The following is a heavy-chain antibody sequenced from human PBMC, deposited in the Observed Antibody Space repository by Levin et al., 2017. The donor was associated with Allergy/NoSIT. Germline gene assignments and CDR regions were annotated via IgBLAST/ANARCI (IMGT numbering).Heavy chain of an antibody. CDR2: IFYSGNS. Sequence: SETLSLSCSVSGGSINTGPYYWAWIRQPPGTGLEWIGHIFYSGNSYYNPTLKSRVTISIDTSKNQYSLRLSSVTAADTALYFCARLRSCLSTSCQGGGWLDPWGQGTLVTVAS. D-gene: IGHD3-16*02. V-gene: IGHV4-39*01. J-gene: IGHJ5*02. CDR1: GGSINTGPYY. CDR3: ARLRSCLSTSCQGGGWLDP.